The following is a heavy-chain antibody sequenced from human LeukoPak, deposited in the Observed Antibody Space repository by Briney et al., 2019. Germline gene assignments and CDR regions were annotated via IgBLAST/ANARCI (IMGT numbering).Heavy chain of an antibody. D-gene: IGHD3-22*01. CDR1: GFTFSSYA. J-gene: IGHJ4*02. V-gene: IGHV3-23*01. CDR2: ISDSGGST. Sequence: GSLRLSCAASGFTFSSYAMSWVRQAPGKGLEWVSAISDSGGSTYYADSVKGRFTISRDNSKNTLYLQMNSLRAEDTAVYYCAKDVDYYDSSGYYHYYLDYWGQGTLVTVSS. CDR3: AKDVDYYDSSGYYHYYLDY.